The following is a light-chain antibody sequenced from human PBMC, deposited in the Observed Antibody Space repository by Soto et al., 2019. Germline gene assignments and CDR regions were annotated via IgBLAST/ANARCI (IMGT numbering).Light chain of an antibody. CDR2: EVS. CDR3: CSYGGSRAV. V-gene: IGLV2-23*02. Sequence: QSALTQPASVSGSPGQSITISCTGTSSDVGSHNLVSWYQQHPGQAPKLTIYEVSKRPLGASARFSASKSGNTASLTISGLQAEDEADYYCCSYGGSRAVFGGGTQLTVL. J-gene: IGLJ7*01. CDR1: SSDVGSHNL.